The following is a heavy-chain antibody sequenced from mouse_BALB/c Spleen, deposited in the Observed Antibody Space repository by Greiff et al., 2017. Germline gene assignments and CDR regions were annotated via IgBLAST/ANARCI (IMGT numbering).Heavy chain of an antibody. V-gene: IGHV5-6-4*01. CDR3: TRESMGSYHYYAMDY. D-gene: IGHD1-1*02. J-gene: IGHJ4*01. CDR1: GFTFSSYT. Sequence: EVQLVESGGDLVKPGGSLKLSCAASGFTFSSYTMSWVRQTPEKRLEWVATISSGGSYTYYPDSVKGRFTISRDNAKNTLYLQMSSLKSEDTAMYYCTRESMGSYHYYAMDYWGQGTSVTVSS. CDR2: ISSGGSYT.